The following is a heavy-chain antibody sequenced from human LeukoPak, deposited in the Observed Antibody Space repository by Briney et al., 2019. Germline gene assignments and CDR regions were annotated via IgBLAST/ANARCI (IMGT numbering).Heavy chain of an antibody. J-gene: IGHJ4*02. CDR2: INTNTGNP. V-gene: IGHV7-4-1*02. Sequence: GASVKVSCKASGYTFTSYAMNWVRQAPGQGLEWMGWINTNTGNPTYAQGFTGRFVFSLDTSVSTAYLQISSLKAEDTAVYYCAREGYCSSTSCWRGAEIDYWGQGTLVTVSS. CDR3: AREGYCSSTSCWRGAEIDY. D-gene: IGHD2-2*01. CDR1: GYTFTSYA.